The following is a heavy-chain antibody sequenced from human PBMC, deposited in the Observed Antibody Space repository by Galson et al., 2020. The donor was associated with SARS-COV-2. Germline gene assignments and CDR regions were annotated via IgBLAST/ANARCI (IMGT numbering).Heavy chain of an antibody. V-gene: IGHV4-34*01. D-gene: IGHD2-15*01. Sequence: SETLSLTCAVYGVSFSGDYWSWIRQPPGKGLEWIGEINQSGSTNYNPSLKSRVTISADTSKTQLSLKLNSVTAADTAVYYCARGLYCDGGSCHYDYWGQGTLVTVSS. CDR3: ARGLYCDGGSCHYDY. J-gene: IGHJ4*02. CDR1: GVSFSGDY. CDR2: INQSGST.